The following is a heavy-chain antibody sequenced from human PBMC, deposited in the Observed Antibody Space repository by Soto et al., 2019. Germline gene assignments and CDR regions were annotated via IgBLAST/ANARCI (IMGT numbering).Heavy chain of an antibody. V-gene: IGHV1-3*01. D-gene: IGHD2-8*01. CDR1: GYTFTSYA. Sequence: ASVKVSCKASGYTFTSYALHWVRQAAGQRRAWMGWINAGNGNTKYSQKFQGRVTITRDTSASTAYMDLNSLRSEDTGGYYCARVPRRPGVYAKDLNWLDPCGQRTLVT. J-gene: IGHJ5*02. CDR3: ARVPRRPGVYAKDLNWLDP. CDR2: INAGNGNT.